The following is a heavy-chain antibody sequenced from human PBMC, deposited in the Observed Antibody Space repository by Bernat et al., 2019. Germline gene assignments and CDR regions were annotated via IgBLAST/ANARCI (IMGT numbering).Heavy chain of an antibody. CDR3: ARDTYYDSSAVFDY. V-gene: IGHV1-18*01. J-gene: IGHJ4*02. CDR1: GYTFTRYG. Sequence: QVQLVQSGAEVKKPGASVKVSCKASGYTFTRYGFSWVRQAPGQGLEWMAWISAYDGNTNYAQKLQGRVTMTTDTSTSTAYMELRSLRSDDTAVYYCARDTYYDSSAVFDYWGQGTLVTVSS. D-gene: IGHD3-22*01. CDR2: ISAYDGNT.